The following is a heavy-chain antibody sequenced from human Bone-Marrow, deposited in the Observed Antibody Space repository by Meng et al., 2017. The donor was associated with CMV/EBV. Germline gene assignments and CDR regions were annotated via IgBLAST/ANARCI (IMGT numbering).Heavy chain of an antibody. Sequence: SETLSLTCSFSGGSISSYYWSWIRQPPGKGLEWIGYMYYGGSSNHNPSLKSRVTMSLDTSKNQFSLKMTSVTAADTAVYYCARHDYYDAFEIWGQGTMVTVSS. V-gene: IGHV4-59*13. CDR3: ARHDYYDAFEI. J-gene: IGHJ3*02. CDR1: GGSISSYY. CDR2: MYYGGSS. D-gene: IGHD4/OR15-4a*01.